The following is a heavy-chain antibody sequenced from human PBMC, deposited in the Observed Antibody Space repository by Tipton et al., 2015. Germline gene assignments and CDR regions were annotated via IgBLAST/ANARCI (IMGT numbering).Heavy chain of an antibody. CDR2: IYYRGTT. CDR1: AYSISSDYY. Sequence: LRLSCAVSAYSISSDYYWGWIRQPPGKGLEWIGYIYYRGTTNYNPSLRSRVSILVDTSKKQFSLKLSSVTAADTAVYYCACQDYDSLTRDYQTVDYWGQGTLVTVSS. D-gene: IGHD3-9*01. V-gene: IGHV4-61*01. J-gene: IGHJ4*02. CDR3: ACQDYDSLTRDYQTVDY.